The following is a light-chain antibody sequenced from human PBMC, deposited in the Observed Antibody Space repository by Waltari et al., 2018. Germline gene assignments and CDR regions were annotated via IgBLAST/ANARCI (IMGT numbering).Light chain of an antibody. CDR2: EDN. J-gene: IGLJ3*02. Sequence: QSALTQPASVSGSPGQSITTSCTGSRSDVGRYYLVSWYQQHPEKAPQVIIFEDNKRPSGVSDRFSGSKSGNTASLTISGLRAEDEADYYCCSYADSWTWVFGGGTKLTVL. CDR3: CSYADSWTWV. CDR1: RSDVGRYYL. V-gene: IGLV2-23*01.